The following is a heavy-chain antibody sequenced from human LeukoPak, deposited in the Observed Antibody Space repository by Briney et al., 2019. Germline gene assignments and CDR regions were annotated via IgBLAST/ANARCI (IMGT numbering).Heavy chain of an antibody. Sequence: GGSLRLSCAASGFTFSSYWMSWVRQAPGKGLEWVSYISSSGSTIYYADSVKGRFTISRDNAQNSLSLQMNSLRAEDTAVYYCARSTRRDTEVALAEYFQHWGQGTLVTVSS. J-gene: IGHJ1*01. CDR1: GFTFSSYW. D-gene: IGHD5-18*01. CDR2: ISSSGSTI. CDR3: ARSTRRDTEVALAEYFQH. V-gene: IGHV3-48*04.